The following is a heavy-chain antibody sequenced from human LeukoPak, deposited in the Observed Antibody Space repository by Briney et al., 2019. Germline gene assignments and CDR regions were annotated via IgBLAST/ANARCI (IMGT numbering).Heavy chain of an antibody. CDR2: ISDSSTVV. CDR1: GFAFSATY. V-gene: IGHV3-11*01. J-gene: IGHJ6*02. CDR3: ARGRRPAQYRGLDV. D-gene: IGHD2-2*02. Sequence: PGGSLRLSCAASGFAFSATYMSWIRQAPGKGLEWISYISDSSTVVYYTDSVKGRFTISRDNANNSLFLQLNSLRAEDTAVYFCARGRRPAQYRGLDVWGRGTTVTVSS.